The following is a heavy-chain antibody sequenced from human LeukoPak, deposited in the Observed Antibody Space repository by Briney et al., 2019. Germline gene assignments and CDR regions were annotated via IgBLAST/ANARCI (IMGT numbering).Heavy chain of an antibody. V-gene: IGHV3-23*01. CDR1: GFTFSSYA. J-gene: IGHJ6*03. CDR2: ISGSGDST. D-gene: IGHD2-15*01. CDR3: AKDGCSGGSCYTDYYYYMDV. Sequence: GGFLRLSCAASGFTFSSYAMSWVRQAPGKGLEWVSAISGSGDSTYYADSVKGRFTISRDNSKNTLYLQMNSLRAEDTAVYYCAKDGCSGGSCYTDYYYYMDVWGKGTTVTVSS.